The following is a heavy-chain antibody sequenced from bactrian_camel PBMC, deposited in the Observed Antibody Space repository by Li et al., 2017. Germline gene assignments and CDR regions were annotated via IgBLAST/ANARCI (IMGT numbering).Heavy chain of an antibody. Sequence: QLVESGGGLVQPGGSLMLSCAASGFTFSNFAMNWVRQAPGKGLEWVSSSSSGALSLVYADSVKGRFTISRDNAKNTVYLLMNSLKPEDTAVYYCVKPNPDARGGFDHWGQGTQVTVS. D-gene: IGHD1*01. CDR1: GFTFSNFA. CDR3: VKPNPDARGGFDH. J-gene: IGHJ4*01. V-gene: IGHV3S35*01. CDR2: SSSGALSL.